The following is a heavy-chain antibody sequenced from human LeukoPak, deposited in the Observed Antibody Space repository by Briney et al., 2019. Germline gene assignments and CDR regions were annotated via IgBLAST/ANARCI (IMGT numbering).Heavy chain of an antibody. D-gene: IGHD1-26*01. V-gene: IGHV3-53*01. CDR2: IYSGGST. CDR3: AGHPSELYFDY. Sequence: PGGSLRLSCAASGFTVSSNYMSWVRQAPGKGLEWVSVIYSGGSTYYADSVKGRFTISRDNSKNTLYLQMNSLRAEDTAVYYCAGHPSELYFDYWGQGTLVTVSS. J-gene: IGHJ4*02. CDR1: GFTVSSNY.